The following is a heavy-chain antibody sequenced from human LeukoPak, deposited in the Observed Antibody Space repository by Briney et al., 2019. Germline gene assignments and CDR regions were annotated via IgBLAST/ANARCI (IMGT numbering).Heavy chain of an antibody. CDR3: ARLSNWNYYYYGMDV. J-gene: IGHJ6*02. Sequence: PSETLSLTCAVYGGSFSGYYWSWIRQPPGKGLEWIGEINHSGSTNYNPSLKSRVTISVDTSKNQFSLKLSSVTAADTAVYYCARLSNWNYYYYGMDVWGQGTTVTVSS. D-gene: IGHD1-20*01. CDR1: GGSFSGYY. V-gene: IGHV4-34*01. CDR2: INHSGST.